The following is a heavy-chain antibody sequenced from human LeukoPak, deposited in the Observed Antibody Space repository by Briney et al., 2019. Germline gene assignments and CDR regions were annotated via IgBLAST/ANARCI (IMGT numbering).Heavy chain of an antibody. J-gene: IGHJ5*02. Sequence: SETLSPTCTVSGGSINNYYWTWIRQPAGKGLEWIGRIYTSWNTNYNPSLKSRVTMSVDTSMNQISVRLRSVTAADTAVYYCARVGTGTTFDPWGQGTLVTVSS. CDR2: IYTSWNT. CDR1: GGSINNYY. D-gene: IGHD1-1*01. V-gene: IGHV4-4*07. CDR3: ARVGTGTTFDP.